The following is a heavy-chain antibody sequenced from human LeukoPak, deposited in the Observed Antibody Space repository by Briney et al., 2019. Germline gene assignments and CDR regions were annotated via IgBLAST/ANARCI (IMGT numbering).Heavy chain of an antibody. V-gene: IGHV1-18*04. Sequence: GASVKVSCKASGYTFTGYYMHWVRQAPGQGLEWMGWISPYNGNTNYAQKFQGRVTMTTDTSTSTAYMELRSLRSDDAAVYYCARDRSEWLADAFDIWGQGTMVTVSS. CDR3: ARDRSEWLADAFDI. D-gene: IGHD6-19*01. CDR2: ISPYNGNT. CDR1: GYTFTGYY. J-gene: IGHJ3*02.